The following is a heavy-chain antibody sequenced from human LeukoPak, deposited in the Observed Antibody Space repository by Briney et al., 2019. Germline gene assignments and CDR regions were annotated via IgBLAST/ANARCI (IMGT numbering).Heavy chain of an antibody. V-gene: IGHV1-69*04. J-gene: IGHJ1*01. Sequence: SVKVSCKASGGTFSSYTISWVRQAPGQGLEWMGRIIPILGIANYAQKFQGRVTMTRDTSTSTVYMELSSLRSEDTAVYYCARDGSYYGSGDQHWGQGTLVTVSS. CDR2: IIPILGIA. D-gene: IGHD3-10*01. CDR1: GGTFSSYT. CDR3: ARDGSYYGSGDQH.